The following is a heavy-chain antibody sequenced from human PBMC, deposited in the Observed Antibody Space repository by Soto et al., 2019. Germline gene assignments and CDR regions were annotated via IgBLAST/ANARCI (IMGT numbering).Heavy chain of an antibody. D-gene: IGHD6-13*01. J-gene: IGHJ4*02. V-gene: IGHV1-46*01. Sequence: QVQLVQSGAAVKKPGPSVKVSCKASGYTFTSYYMHWVLQAPGQGLWWMGIINPSGGSPSYAQKFQGRVNMTRDTSTSTVNMELSSLRSDDTAVYYGAGVSSWSCFDYWGQGTLVTVAS. CDR2: INPSGGSP. CDR3: AGVSSWSCFDY. CDR1: GYTFTSYY.